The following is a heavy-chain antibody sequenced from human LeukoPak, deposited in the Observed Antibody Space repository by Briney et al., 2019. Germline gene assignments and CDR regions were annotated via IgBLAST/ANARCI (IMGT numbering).Heavy chain of an antibody. V-gene: IGHV3-7*01. Sequence: GGSLRLLCAACGFTLSRYWMSWVREAPGKGRVGVANIKQGGSEKYCVDSVKGRYTISRDNAQNALYLQMPSLRADDPAVYYCASLLGSYCSGGSCYVWGQGTLVTVS. CDR1: GFTLSRYW. D-gene: IGHD2-15*01. J-gene: IGHJ4*02. CDR3: ASLLGSYCSGGSCYV. CDR2: IKQGGSEK.